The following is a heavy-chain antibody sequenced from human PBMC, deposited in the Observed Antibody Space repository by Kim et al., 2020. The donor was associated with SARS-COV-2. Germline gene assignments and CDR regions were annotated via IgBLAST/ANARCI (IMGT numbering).Heavy chain of an antibody. V-gene: IGHV3-30*02. CDR3: AKGVAGSYYYGMDV. Sequence: DSWKGRFTISRDNSKNTLYLQMTSLRPEDTAVYYCAKGVAGSYYYGMDVWGQGTTVTVPS. D-gene: IGHD6-19*01. J-gene: IGHJ6*02.